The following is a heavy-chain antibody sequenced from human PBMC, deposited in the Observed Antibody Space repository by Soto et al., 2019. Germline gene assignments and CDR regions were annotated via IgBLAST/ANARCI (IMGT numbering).Heavy chain of an antibody. CDR2: ISGSNIYT. CDR1: GFTFSDYY. J-gene: IGHJ6*02. D-gene: IGHD2-2*01. Sequence: QVQLVESGGGLVKPGGSLRLSCAASGFTFSDYYMSWLRQAPGKGLEWISYISGSNIYTNYADSVKGRFTISRDNANNSLHLQMDSLRVEDTAVYYCARDGGEVIPAAIGGGYRMDVWGQGTTVTVSS. CDR3: ARDGGEVIPAAIGGGYRMDV. V-gene: IGHV3-11*06.